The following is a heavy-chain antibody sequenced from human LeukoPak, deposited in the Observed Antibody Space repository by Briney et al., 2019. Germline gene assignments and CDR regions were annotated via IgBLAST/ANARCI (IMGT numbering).Heavy chain of an antibody. CDR1: GYIFTSNG. J-gene: IGHJ6*02. CDR3: ARDESETVRYYYYGMDV. D-gene: IGHD4-4*01. Sequence: GASVKVSCKASGYIFTSNGINWVRQAPGQGLEWMGWISAYNGNTNYAQKLQGRVTMTTDTSTSTAYMELRSLRSDDTAVYYCARDESETVRYYYYGMDVWGQGTTVTVSS. CDR2: ISAYNGNT. V-gene: IGHV1-18*01.